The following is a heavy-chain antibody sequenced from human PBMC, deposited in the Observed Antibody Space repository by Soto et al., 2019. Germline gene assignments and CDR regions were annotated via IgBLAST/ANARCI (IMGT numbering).Heavy chain of an antibody. D-gene: IGHD4-17*01. CDR2: FDPDEAET. V-gene: IGHV1-24*01. Sequence: QVQLVQSGAEVKKPGASVKVSCKVSGYTLNEVAMHWVRQAPGKGLEWLGGFDPDEAETIYAQHFQGRVTMTEDTSTDTVYMELRSLRSEDTALYFCTTYHGDYNFDHWGQGTLVNVSS. CDR3: TTYHGDYNFDH. J-gene: IGHJ5*02. CDR1: GYTLNEVA.